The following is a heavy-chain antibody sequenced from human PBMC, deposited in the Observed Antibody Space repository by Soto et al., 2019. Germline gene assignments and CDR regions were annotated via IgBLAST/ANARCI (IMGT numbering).Heavy chain of an antibody. D-gene: IGHD2-2*02. Sequence: SETLSLTCAVYGGSFSGYYWTWIRQAPGKGLEWIGEINHSGGTNYNSSLKSRVTISVDTSKNQFSLKLSSVTAADTAVYYCARARGSCSSTSCYRTHYYYYYGMDVWGQGTTVTVSS. CDR1: GGSFSGYY. J-gene: IGHJ6*02. V-gene: IGHV4-34*09. CDR2: INHSGGT. CDR3: ARARGSCSSTSCYRTHYYYYYGMDV.